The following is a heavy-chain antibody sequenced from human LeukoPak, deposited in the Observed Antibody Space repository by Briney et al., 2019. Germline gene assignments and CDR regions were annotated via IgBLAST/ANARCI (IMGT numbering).Heavy chain of an antibody. Sequence: ASVTVSCKASGYTFPTSGISWVRQAPGQGLEWMGWINPNSGGTNYAQKFQGRVTMTRDTSISTAYMELSRLRSDDTAVYYCARDRVYCSSTSCSKGNWFDPWGQGTLVTVSS. D-gene: IGHD2-2*01. CDR2: INPNSGGT. J-gene: IGHJ5*02. CDR3: ARDRVYCSSTSCSKGNWFDP. CDR1: GYTFPTSG. V-gene: IGHV1-2*02.